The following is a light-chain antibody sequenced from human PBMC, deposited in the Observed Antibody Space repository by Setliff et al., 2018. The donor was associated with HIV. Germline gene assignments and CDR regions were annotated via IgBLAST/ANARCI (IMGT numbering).Light chain of an antibody. V-gene: IGLV7-43*01. CDR1: TGAVTNSYY. CDR3: LLFFANDYF. Sequence: QAVVTQEPSLTVSPGGTVTRTCASSTGAVTNSYYPSWFQQKPGQAPRPLIYYTNNRHSWTPARISGSLLGGKAALTLSNVQPEDEAEYYCLLFFANDYFFGSGTKGTVL. CDR2: YTN. J-gene: IGLJ1*01.